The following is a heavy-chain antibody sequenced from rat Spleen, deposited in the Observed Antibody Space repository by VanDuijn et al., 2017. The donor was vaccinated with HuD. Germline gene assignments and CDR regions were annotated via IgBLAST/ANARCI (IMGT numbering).Heavy chain of an antibody. CDR2: ISTGGGNT. V-gene: IGHV5S23*01. CDR3: ERIDYDGSYPYLPSFMDA. CDR1: GFTFSNYD. Sequence: EVQLVESGGGLVQPGRSLKLSCAASGFTFSNYDMAWVRQAPTKGLEWVASISTGGGNTYYRDSVKGRFTISRDNAKSTLYLQMDSLRSEDTATYYCERIDYDGSYPYLPSFMDAWGQGASVTVSS. J-gene: IGHJ4*01. D-gene: IGHD1-12*02.